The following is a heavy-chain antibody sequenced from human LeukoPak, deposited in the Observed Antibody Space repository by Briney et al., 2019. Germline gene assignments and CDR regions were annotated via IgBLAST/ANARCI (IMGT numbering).Heavy chain of an antibody. CDR2: IYYSGST. Sequence: SETLSLTCTVSGGSISSYYWSWIRQPPGKGLEWIGYIYYSGSTNYNPSLKSRVTISVDTSKNQFSLKLSSVTAADTAVYYCARGYDSSGYSVSNWGQGTLVTVSS. CDR1: GGSISSYY. D-gene: IGHD3-22*01. CDR3: ARGYDSSGYSVSN. J-gene: IGHJ4*02. V-gene: IGHV4-59*01.